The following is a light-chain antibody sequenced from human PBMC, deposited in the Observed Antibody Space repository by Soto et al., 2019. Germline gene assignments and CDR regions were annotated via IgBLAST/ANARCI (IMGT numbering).Light chain of an antibody. CDR3: QQYYSTPRT. Sequence: DFVMTQSPDSLLVSLGERATINCRSSQSVLYSSNNKNYLACYQQKPGQPPKLLIYWASTRRSGVPDRFSGSGSGKDFPLTISSLQAEDVAVYYCQQYYSTPRTFGQGTKLEIK. V-gene: IGKV4-1*01. CDR1: QSVLYSSNNKNY. J-gene: IGKJ2*01. CDR2: WAS.